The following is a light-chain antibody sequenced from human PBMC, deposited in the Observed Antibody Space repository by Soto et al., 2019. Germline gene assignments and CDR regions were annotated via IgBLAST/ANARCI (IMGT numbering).Light chain of an antibody. CDR1: QSIGSW. CDR3: QQYNNYPWT. V-gene: IGKV1-5*03. CDR2: KAS. J-gene: IGKJ1*01. Sequence: DIQMTQSPSTLSASVGDRVTITCRASQSIGSWLAWYQQKPGKAPKLLIYKASSLESGVPSRLSGSGSGTEFTLTISSLQPDDFATYYCQQYNNYPWTFSQGTKVEIK.